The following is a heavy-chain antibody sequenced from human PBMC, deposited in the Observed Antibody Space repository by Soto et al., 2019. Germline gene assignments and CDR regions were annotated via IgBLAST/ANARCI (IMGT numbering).Heavy chain of an antibody. CDR3: AREAARPVCWSDY. Sequence: ASVKVSCKASGGGNLRDYRTTWVRRAPGQGLEWMGGIIPKLGSANYAQNFQGRVTVTADESTNTVYMELRSLRSDDTAVYYCAREAARPVCWSDYWGQGTLVTVSS. D-gene: IGHD2-8*01. V-gene: IGHV1-69*13. CDR1: GGGNLRDYR. J-gene: IGHJ4*02. CDR2: IIPKLGSA.